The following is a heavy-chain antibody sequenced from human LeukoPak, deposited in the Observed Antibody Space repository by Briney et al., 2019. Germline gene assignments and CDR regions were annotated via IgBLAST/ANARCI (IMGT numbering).Heavy chain of an antibody. D-gene: IGHD3-22*01. Sequence: GGSLRLSCAASGFSFDDYGMSWVRQAPGKGLEWVSGINWNGGSTGYADSVKGRFTISRDNAKNTLYLQMNGLRAEDTAVYYCGRDYYGRGDYWGQGTLVTVSS. CDR3: GRDYYGRGDY. CDR2: INWNGGST. V-gene: IGHV3-20*04. CDR1: GFSFDDYG. J-gene: IGHJ4*02.